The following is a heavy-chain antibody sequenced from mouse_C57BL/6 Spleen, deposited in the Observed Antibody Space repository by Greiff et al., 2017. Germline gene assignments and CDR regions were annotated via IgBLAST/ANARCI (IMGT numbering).Heavy chain of an antibody. CDR2: IWSGGST. CDR3: ARQPLAYYSNYDAMDY. CDR1: GFSLTSYG. V-gene: IGHV2-2*01. J-gene: IGHJ4*01. D-gene: IGHD2-5*01. Sequence: QVQLKESGPGLVQPSPSLSITCTVSGFSLTSYGVHWFRQSPGKGLEWLGVIWSGGSTDYNAAFISRLSISKDNSKSQVFFKMNSLQADDTAIYYGARQPLAYYSNYDAMDYWGQGTSVTVSS.